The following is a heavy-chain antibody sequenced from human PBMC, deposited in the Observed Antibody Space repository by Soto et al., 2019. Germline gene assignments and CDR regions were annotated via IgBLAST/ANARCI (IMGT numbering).Heavy chain of an antibody. J-gene: IGHJ2*01. Sequence: EVQLLESGGGLVQPGGSLRLSCAGSGFTFINFAMNWVRQAPGKGLEWVSTISGGGDAAFFADSVRGRFTISRDNSKDTVTLQMNSLGVDDTAVYYCARKVPGSTSRPDYWYFALWGRGTLVTVSS. CDR2: ISGGGDAA. D-gene: IGHD3-10*01. CDR1: GFTFINFA. CDR3: ARKVPGSTSRPDYWYFAL. V-gene: IGHV3-23*01.